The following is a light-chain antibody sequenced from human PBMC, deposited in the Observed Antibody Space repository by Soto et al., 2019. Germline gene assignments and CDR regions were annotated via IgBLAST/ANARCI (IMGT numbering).Light chain of an antibody. J-gene: IGKJ4*01. CDR1: QGIGNS. CDR3: QKYNTAPLT. V-gene: IGKV1-27*01. CDR2: DAS. Sequence: DIQMTQSPPSLSASVGDIVTVTCRASQGIGNSLAWYQQKPGRRPELLIYDASTLQSGVPSRFSGSGSGTDFTLTITSLRPEDAARYYCQKYNTAPLTFGGGTRVDIK.